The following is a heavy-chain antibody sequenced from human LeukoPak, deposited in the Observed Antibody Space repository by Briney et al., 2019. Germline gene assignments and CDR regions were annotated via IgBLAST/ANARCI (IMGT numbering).Heavy chain of an antibody. V-gene: IGHV3-30*18. CDR3: AKESGDYENYYYYMDV. CDR1: GFTFSSYG. CDR2: ISYDGSNK. Sequence: PGRSLRLSCAASGFTFSSYGMHWVRQAPGKGLGWGAVISYDGSNKYYADSVKGRFTISRDNSKNTLYLQMNSLSAEDTAVYYCAKESGDYENYYYYMDVWGKGTTVTVSS. J-gene: IGHJ6*03. D-gene: IGHD4-17*01.